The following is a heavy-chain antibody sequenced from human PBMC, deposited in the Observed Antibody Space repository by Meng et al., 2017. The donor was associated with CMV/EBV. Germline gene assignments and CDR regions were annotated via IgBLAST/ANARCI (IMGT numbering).Heavy chain of an antibody. J-gene: IGHJ5*02. Sequence: GGSLRLSCAASGFTFSSYAMHWVRQAPGKGLEWVAVISYDGSNKYYADSVKGRFTTSRDNSKNTLYLQMNSLRAEDTAVYYCAGLVVVITTSWFDPWGQGTLVTVSS. CDR3: AGLVVVITTSWFDP. CDR1: GFTFSSYA. V-gene: IGHV3-30-3*01. CDR2: ISYDGSNK. D-gene: IGHD3-22*01.